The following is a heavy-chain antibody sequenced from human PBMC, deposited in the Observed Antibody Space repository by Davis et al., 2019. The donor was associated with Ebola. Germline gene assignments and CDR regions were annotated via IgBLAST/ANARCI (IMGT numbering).Heavy chain of an antibody. Sequence: SETLSLTCAVYGGSFSGYYWSWIRQPPGKGLEWIGEINHSGSTNYNPSLKSRVTISVDKSKNQFSLKLSSVTAADTAVYYCARESGSYTNFDYWGQGTLVTVSS. D-gene: IGHD1-26*01. CDR1: GGSFSGYY. V-gene: IGHV4-34*01. CDR3: ARESGSYTNFDY. J-gene: IGHJ4*02. CDR2: INHSGST.